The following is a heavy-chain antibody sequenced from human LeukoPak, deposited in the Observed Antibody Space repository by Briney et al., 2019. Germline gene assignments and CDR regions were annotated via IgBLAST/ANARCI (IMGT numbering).Heavy chain of an antibody. CDR3: ARDLRRSGYYAFDY. CDR2: ISGSGGST. D-gene: IGHD3-3*01. J-gene: IGHJ4*02. CDR1: GFTFSSYA. V-gene: IGHV3-23*01. Sequence: GGSLRLSCAASGFTFSSYAMSWVRQAPGKGLEWVSTISGSGGSTNHADSVKGRFTTSRDNAKNSLYLQMNSLRAEDTAVYYCARDLRRSGYYAFDYWGQGTLVTVSS.